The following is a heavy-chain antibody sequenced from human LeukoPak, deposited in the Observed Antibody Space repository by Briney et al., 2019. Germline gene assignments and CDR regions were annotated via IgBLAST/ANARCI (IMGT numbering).Heavy chain of an antibody. V-gene: IGHV4-39*07. Sequence: SETLSLTCTVSGGSISSSSYYWGWIRQPPGKGLEWIGSIYYSGSTYYNPSLKSRVTISVDTSKDQFSLKLSSVTAADTAVYYCARVFIVYHYYFDYWGQGTLVTVSS. CDR1: GGSISSSSYY. D-gene: IGHD1-26*01. CDR2: IYYSGST. CDR3: ARVFIVYHYYFDY. J-gene: IGHJ4*02.